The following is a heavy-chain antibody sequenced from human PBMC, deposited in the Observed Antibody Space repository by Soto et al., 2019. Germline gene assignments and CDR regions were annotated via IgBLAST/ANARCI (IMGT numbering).Heavy chain of an antibody. CDR2: INPSGGST. D-gene: IGHD1-26*01. V-gene: IGHV1-46*01. CDR3: ARVRSGGSYGSWFDP. Sequence: ASVKVSCKASGYTFTSYYMHWVRQAPGQGLEWMGIINPSGGSTSYAQKFQGRVTMTRDTSTGTVYMELSSLRSEDTAVYYCARVRSGGSYGSWFDPWGQGTLVTVSS. CDR1: GYTFTSYY. J-gene: IGHJ5*02.